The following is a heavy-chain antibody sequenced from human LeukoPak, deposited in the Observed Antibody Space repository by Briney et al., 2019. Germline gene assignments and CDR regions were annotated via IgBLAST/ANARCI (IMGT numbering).Heavy chain of an antibody. CDR3: AKERSKWFGELATMDV. D-gene: IGHD3-10*01. CDR2: ISGSGGST. V-gene: IGHV3-23*01. CDR1: GFTFSSYA. J-gene: IGHJ6*03. Sequence: PGGSLRLSCAASGFTFSSYAMSWVRQAPGKGLEWVSAISGSGGSTYYADSVKGRFTISRDNSKNTLYLQMNSLRAEDTAVYYCAKERSKWFGELATMDVWGKGTTVTVSS.